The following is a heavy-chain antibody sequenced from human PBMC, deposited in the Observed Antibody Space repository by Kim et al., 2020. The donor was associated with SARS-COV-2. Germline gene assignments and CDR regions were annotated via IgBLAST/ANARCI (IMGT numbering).Heavy chain of an antibody. CDR3: ARPLENCSSTSCYSYWYFDL. CDR1: GFTFSSYG. CDR2: IWYDGSNK. D-gene: IGHD2-2*01. J-gene: IGHJ2*01. V-gene: IGHV3-33*01. Sequence: GGSLRLSCAASGFTFSSYGMHWVRQAPGKGLEWVAVIWYDGSNKYYADSVKGRFTISRDNSKNTLYLQMNSLRAEDTAVYYCARPLENCSSTSCYSYWYFDLWGRGTLVTVSS.